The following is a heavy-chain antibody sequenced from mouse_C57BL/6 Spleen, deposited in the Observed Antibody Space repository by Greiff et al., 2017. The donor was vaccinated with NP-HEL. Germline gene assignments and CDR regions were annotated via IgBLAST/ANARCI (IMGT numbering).Heavy chain of an antibody. V-gene: IGHV1-15*01. CDR1: GYTFTDYE. CDR3: TRINTVVDY. CDR2: IDPETGGT. J-gene: IGHJ2*01. D-gene: IGHD1-1*01. Sequence: QVQLQQSGAELVRPGASVTLSCKASGYTFTDYEMHWVKQTPVHGLEWIGAIDPETGGTAYNQKFKGKAILTADKSSSTAYMELRSLTSEDSAVYYCTRINTVVDYWGQGTTLTVSS.